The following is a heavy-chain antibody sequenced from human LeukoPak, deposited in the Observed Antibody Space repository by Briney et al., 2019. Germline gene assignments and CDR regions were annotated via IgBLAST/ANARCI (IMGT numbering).Heavy chain of an antibody. CDR2: IYYSGST. J-gene: IGHJ4*02. Sequence: SETLSLTCTVSGGSISSGSYYWSWIRQPPGKGLEWIGYIYYSGSTNYNPSLKSRVTISVDTSKNQFSLKLSSVTAADTAVYYCARAVVTTVEFFDYWGQGTLVTVSS. V-gene: IGHV4-61*01. D-gene: IGHD4-23*01. CDR1: GGSISSGSYY. CDR3: ARAVVTTVEFFDY.